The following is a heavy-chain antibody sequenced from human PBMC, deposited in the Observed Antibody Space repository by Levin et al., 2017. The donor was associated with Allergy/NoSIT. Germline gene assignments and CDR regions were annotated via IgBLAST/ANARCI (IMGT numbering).Heavy chain of an antibody. V-gene: IGHV3-23*01. CDR3: AMWIENMVSRIHY. D-gene: IGHD2-8*01. CDR1: GLTFSTYA. Sequence: PGGSLRLSCAASGLTFSTYAMSWVRQAPGKGLEWVSAISGSGINTYYADSVKGRFTISRDNSKNTLFLQMNSLRVEDTAIYYCAMWIENMVSRIHYWGQGTLVTVSS. J-gene: IGHJ4*02. CDR2: ISGSGINT.